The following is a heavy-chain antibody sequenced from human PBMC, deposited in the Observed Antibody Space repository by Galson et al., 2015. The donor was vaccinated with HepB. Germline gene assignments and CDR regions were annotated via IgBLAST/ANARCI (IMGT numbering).Heavy chain of an antibody. CDR2: IWYDGTDE. V-gene: IGHV3-33*01. CDR1: GFTFSTYG. CDR3: ARDANWGYSSDM. J-gene: IGHJ3*02. Sequence: SLRLSCAASGFTFSTYGMHWVRRAPGKGLEWVAFIWYDGTDEYYADSVTGRFTISRDNSKNMVYLQMTSLRAEDTAVYYCARDANWGYSSDMWGQGTMVTVSS. D-gene: IGHD7-27*01.